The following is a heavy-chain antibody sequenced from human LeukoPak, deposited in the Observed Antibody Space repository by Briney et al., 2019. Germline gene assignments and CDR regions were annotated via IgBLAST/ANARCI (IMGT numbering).Heavy chain of an antibody. CDR3: ARDFRPLNWGSSYYFDY. D-gene: IGHD7-27*01. Sequence: ASVKVSCKASGYTFTSYGISWVRRAPGQGLEWMGWISAYNGNTNYAQKLQGRVTMTTDTSTSTACMELRSLRSDDTAVYYCARDFRPLNWGSSYYFDYWGQGTLVTVSS. CDR1: GYTFTSYG. V-gene: IGHV1-18*01. J-gene: IGHJ4*02. CDR2: ISAYNGNT.